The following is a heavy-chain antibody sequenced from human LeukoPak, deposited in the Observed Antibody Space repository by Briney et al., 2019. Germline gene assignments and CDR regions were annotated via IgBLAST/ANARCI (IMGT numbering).Heavy chain of an antibody. CDR3: ARHIVPGVFDY. CDR2: IYYSGST. D-gene: IGHD2-15*01. Sequence: SETLSLTCTVSGGSISSYYWSWIRQPPGKGLEWIGYIYYSGSTNYNPSLKSRVTISVDTSKNQFSLKLSSVTAADTAVYYCARHIVPGVFDYWGQGTLVTVSS. J-gene: IGHJ4*02. V-gene: IGHV4-59*08. CDR1: GGSISSYY.